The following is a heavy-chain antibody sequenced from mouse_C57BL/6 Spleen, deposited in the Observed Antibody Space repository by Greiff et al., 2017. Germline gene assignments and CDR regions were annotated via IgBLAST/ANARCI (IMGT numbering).Heavy chain of an antibody. CDR2: ISNGGGST. CDR3: ARQKRGYSYFDY. J-gene: IGHJ2*01. CDR1: GFTFSDYY. Sequence: EVKVEESGGGLVQPGGSLKLSCAASGFTFSDYYMYWVRQTPEKRLEWVAYISNGGGSTYYPDTVKGRFTISRDNAKNTLYLQMSRLKSEDTAMYYCARQKRGYSYFDYWGQGTTLTVSS. V-gene: IGHV5-12*01. D-gene: IGHD3-1*01.